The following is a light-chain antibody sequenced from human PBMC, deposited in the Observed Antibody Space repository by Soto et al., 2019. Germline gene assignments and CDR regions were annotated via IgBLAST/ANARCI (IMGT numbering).Light chain of an antibody. J-gene: IGLJ2*01. CDR3: SSYTSSSTPVV. CDR1: SSDVGGYHY. V-gene: IGLV2-14*01. CDR2: DVS. Sequence: QSALTQPASVSGSPGQSITISCTGTSSDVGGYHYVSWYQQHPGKAPKLMIYDVSNRPSGVSNRFSGPKSGNTASLTISGLQAEDEADYYCSSYTSSSTPVVFGGGTKLPVL.